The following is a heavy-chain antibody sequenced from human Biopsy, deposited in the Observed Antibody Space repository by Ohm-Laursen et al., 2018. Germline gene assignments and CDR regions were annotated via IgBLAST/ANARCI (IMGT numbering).Heavy chain of an antibody. CDR3: ARGDYFDSNGYFWFDP. D-gene: IGHD3-22*01. J-gene: IGHJ5*02. V-gene: IGHV4-4*07. Sequence: SETLSLTCAVSGASISDYYCVWIRQPAGKGLEWIGLIFTSGSTTYNPSLRSRVTMSVDTSKNQFTLNLSSVTAADTAVYYCARGDYFDSNGYFWFDPWGQGTLVTVSS. CDR2: IFTSGST. CDR1: GASISDYY.